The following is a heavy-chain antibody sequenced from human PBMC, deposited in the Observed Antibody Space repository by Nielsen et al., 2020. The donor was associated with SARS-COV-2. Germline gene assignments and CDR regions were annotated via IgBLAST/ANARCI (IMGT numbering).Heavy chain of an antibody. D-gene: IGHD6-6*01. CDR2: INAGNGNT. V-gene: IGHV1-3*01. J-gene: IGHJ5*02. Sequence: ASVKVSCKASGYTFSNYAIHWVRQAPGQRLEWMGWINAGNGNTKYSQNFQGRVTITGDTSASTAYMEVTSLRSEDTAVYYCARDSGSSRWFDPWGQGTLGTVSS. CDR1: GYTFSNYA. CDR3: ARDSGSSRWFDP.